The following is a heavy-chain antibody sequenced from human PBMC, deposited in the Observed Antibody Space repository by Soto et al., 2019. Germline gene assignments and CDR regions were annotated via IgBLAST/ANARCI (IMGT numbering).Heavy chain of an antibody. Sequence: SQTLSLTCAISGDSVSSNSAAWNWIRQSPSRGLEWLGRTYYRSKWYNDYAVSVKSRITINPDTSKNQFSLQLNSVTPEDTAVDCWAKHQAEVPVLDIWGEGAKVSV. CDR3: AKHQAEVPVLDI. CDR1: GDSVSSNSAA. J-gene: IGHJ3*02. V-gene: IGHV6-1*01. D-gene: IGHD2-2*01. CDR2: TYYRSKWYN.